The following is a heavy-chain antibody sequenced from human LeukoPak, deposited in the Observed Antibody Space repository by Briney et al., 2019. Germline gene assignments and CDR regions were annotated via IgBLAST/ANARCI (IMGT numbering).Heavy chain of an antibody. J-gene: IGHJ4*02. Sequence: PSETLSLTCTVSGGSISSGGYYWSWIRQHPGKGLEWIGYINYSGSTYYNPSLKSRVTISVDTSKNQFSLKLSSVTAADTAVYYCARLNWNYYFDYWGQGTLVTVYS. CDR3: ARLNWNYYFDY. CDR1: GGSISSGGYY. V-gene: IGHV4-31*03. D-gene: IGHD1-7*01. CDR2: INYSGST.